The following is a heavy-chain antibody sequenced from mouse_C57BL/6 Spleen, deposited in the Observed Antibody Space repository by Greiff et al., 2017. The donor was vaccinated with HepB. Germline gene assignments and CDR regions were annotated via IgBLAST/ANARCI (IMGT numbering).Heavy chain of an antibody. CDR2: INPSSGYT. V-gene: IGHV1-4*01. CDR1: GYTFTSYT. Sequence: QVQLQQSGAELARPGASVKMSCKASGYTFTSYTMHWVKQRPGQGLEWIGYINPSSGYTKYNQKFKDKATLTADKSSSTAYMQLSSLTSEDSAVYYWARRGASTTVVVALDFDVWGTGTTVTVSS. J-gene: IGHJ1*03. CDR3: ARRGASTTVVVALDFDV. D-gene: IGHD1-1*01.